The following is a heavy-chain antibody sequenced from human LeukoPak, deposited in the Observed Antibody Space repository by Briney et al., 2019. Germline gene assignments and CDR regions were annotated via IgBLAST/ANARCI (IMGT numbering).Heavy chain of an antibody. J-gene: IGHJ6*03. V-gene: IGHV4-59*01. CDR3: ARSGGYDFWSGYYYYYMDV. CDR1: GGSISSYY. D-gene: IGHD3-3*01. CDR2: IYYSGST. Sequence: SETLSLTCTVSGGSISSYYWSWIRQPPGKGLERIGYIYYSGSTNYNTSLKSRVTISVDTSKNQFSLKLSSVTAADTAVYYCARSGGYDFWSGYYYYYMDVWGKGTTVTVSS.